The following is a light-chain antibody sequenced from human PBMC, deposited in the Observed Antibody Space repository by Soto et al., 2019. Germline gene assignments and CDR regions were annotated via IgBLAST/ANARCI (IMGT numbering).Light chain of an antibody. V-gene: IGLV4-69*01. CDR1: SGHSSYA. CDR3: QTWGTGIQV. CDR2: LNSDGSH. J-gene: IGLJ1*01. Sequence: VLTQSPSASASLGASVKLTCTLSSGHSSYAIAWHQQQPEKGPRYLMKLNSDGSHSKGDGIPDRFSGSSSGAERYLTISSRQSEDEADYYCQTWGTGIQVFGTGTKLTVL.